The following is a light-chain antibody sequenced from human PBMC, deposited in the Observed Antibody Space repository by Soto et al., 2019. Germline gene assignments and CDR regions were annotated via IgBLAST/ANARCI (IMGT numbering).Light chain of an antibody. CDR1: SSDIGRFNR. V-gene: IGLV2-18*02. CDR3: SSSTTSSTFV. J-gene: IGLJ2*01. CDR2: EVG. Sequence: QSVLTQPPSVSGSPGQSVTISCTGTSSDIGRFNRVSWYRQPPGAAPKLIIYEVGNRPSGVPDRFSGSKSGYTASLTISGLQAEDEADYFCSSSTTSSTFVFGGGTKLTVL.